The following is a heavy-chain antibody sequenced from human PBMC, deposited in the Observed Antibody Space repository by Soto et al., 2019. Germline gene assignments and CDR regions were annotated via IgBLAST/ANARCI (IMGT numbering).Heavy chain of an antibody. V-gene: IGHV4-34*01. CDR2: INHSGST. D-gene: IGHD3-22*01. CDR1: GGSFGGYY. CDR3: ARDPTYYYDSSGYEYAFDI. J-gene: IGHJ3*02. Sequence: SETLSLSCAVYGGSFGGYYWSWIRQPPGKGLGWIGEINHSGSTNYNPSLKSRVTISVDTSKNQFSLKLSSVTAADTAVYYCARDPTYYYDSSGYEYAFDIWGQGTMVTVSS.